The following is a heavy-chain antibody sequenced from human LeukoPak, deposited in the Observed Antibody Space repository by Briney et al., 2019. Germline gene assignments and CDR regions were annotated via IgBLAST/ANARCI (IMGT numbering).Heavy chain of an antibody. V-gene: IGHV3-30*02. J-gene: IGHJ4*02. D-gene: IGHD1-26*01. Sequence: GGSLRLSCAASGFTFSSYGMHWVRQAPGKGLEWVAFIRYDGSNKYYADSVKGRFTISRDNSKNTLYLQMNSLRAEDTAVYYCAKDRAGGIVGPLGVFDYWGQGTLVTVSS. CDR2: IRYDGSNK. CDR3: AKDRAGGIVGPLGVFDY. CDR1: GFTFSSYG.